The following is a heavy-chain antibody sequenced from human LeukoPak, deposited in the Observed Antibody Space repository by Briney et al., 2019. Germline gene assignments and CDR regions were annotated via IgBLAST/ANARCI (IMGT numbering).Heavy chain of an antibody. D-gene: IGHD3-10*01. Sequence: PSETLSLTCTVSGGTISSYYWSWHRQPPGKGLEWFGYIYYSGSTNYNPSLKSRVTISVDTSKNQFSLKLSSVTAADTAVYYCAREGPARITMVRGVINPFDYWGQGTLVTVSS. CDR2: IYYSGST. CDR1: GGTISSYY. J-gene: IGHJ4*02. V-gene: IGHV4-59*01. CDR3: AREGPARITMVRGVINPFDY.